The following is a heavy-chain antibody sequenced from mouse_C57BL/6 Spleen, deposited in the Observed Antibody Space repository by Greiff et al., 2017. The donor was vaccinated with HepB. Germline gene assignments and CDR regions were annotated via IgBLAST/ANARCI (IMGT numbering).Heavy chain of an antibody. V-gene: IGHV10-1*01. CDR3: VRDSSYGYFVV. Sequence: EVKLQESGGGLVQPKGSLKLSCAASGFSFNTYAMNWVRQAPGKGLEWVARIRSKSNNYATYYADSVKDRFTISRDDSESMLNLQMNNLKTEDTAMYDCVRDSSYGYFVVWGRGTTVTVSS. CDR1: GFSFNTYA. CDR2: IRSKSNNYAT. J-gene: IGHJ1*03. D-gene: IGHD1-1*01.